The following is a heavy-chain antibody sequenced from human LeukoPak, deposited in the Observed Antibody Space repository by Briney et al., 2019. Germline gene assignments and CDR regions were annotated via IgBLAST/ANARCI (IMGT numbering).Heavy chain of an antibody. CDR3: ARDSSADAFDI. D-gene: IGHD2-15*01. V-gene: IGHV4-34*01. CDR2: INHSGSI. Sequence: KPSETLSLTCAVYGGSFSRYYWSWIRQPPGKGLEWIGEINHSGSINYNPSLKSRVTISVDTSKNQFSLKLSSVTAADTAVYYCARDSSADAFDIWGQGTMVTVSS. CDR1: GGSFSRYY. J-gene: IGHJ3*02.